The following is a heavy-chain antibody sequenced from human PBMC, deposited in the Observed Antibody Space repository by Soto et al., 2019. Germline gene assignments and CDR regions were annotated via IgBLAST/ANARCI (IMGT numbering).Heavy chain of an antibody. CDR1: GFTFSTYD. CDR2: IGTVGDT. D-gene: IGHD3-10*01. V-gene: IGHV3-13*01. Sequence: EVQLVESGGGLVQPGGSLRLSCAASGFTFSTYDMHWVRQATGKGLEWVSAIGTVGDTYYPGSVKGRFTISRENGKNSLYLQMNSLRAEDTAVYYCARDGDRQKKNYGMDVWGQGTAVTVSS. J-gene: IGHJ6*02. CDR3: ARDGDRQKKNYGMDV.